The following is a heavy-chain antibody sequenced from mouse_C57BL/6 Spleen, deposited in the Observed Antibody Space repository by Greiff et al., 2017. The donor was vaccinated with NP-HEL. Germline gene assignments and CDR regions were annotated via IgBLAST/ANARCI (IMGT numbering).Heavy chain of an antibody. CDR3: ARGGYYYYGSSYPYYFDY. Sequence: QVQLQQPGAELVKPGASVKLSCKASGYTFTSYWMHWVKQRPGRGLEWIGRIDPNSGGTNYNEKFKSKATLTVDTSSSTAYMQLSSLTSEDSAVYYCARGGYYYYGSSYPYYFDYWGQGTTLTVSS. D-gene: IGHD1-1*01. V-gene: IGHV1-62-3*01. CDR2: IDPNSGGT. J-gene: IGHJ2*01. CDR1: GYTFTSYW.